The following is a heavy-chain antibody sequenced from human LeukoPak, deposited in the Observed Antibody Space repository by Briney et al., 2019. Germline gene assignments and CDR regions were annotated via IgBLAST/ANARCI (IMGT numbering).Heavy chain of an antibody. V-gene: IGHV3-21*01. CDR3: ARDLHYYGSGP. CDR1: GFTFSSYA. J-gene: IGHJ5*02. D-gene: IGHD3-10*01. Sequence: PGGSLRLSCAASGFTFSSYAMSWVRQAPGKGLEWVSSISGTSSYMYYGDSVKGRFTVSRDNAKNSLYLQMESLRVEDTAVYYCARDLHYYGSGPWGQGTLVTVSS. CDR2: ISGTSSYM.